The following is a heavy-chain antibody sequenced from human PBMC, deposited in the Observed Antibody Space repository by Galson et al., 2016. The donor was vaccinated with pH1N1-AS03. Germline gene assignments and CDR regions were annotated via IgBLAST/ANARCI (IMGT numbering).Heavy chain of an antibody. D-gene: IGHD5-24*01. CDR3: ARQVRDGYNDYFEY. CDR2: IYPGDSDT. V-gene: IGHV5-51*01. J-gene: IGHJ4*02. CDR1: GYIFTSYW. Sequence: QSGAEVKKPGESLKISCKTSGYIFTSYWVAWVRHMPGKGLEWMGIIYPGDSDTRYSPSFQGQVTISADRSINTASLQWSSLMASDTAIYYCARQVRDGYNDYFEYWGQGILVTVSS.